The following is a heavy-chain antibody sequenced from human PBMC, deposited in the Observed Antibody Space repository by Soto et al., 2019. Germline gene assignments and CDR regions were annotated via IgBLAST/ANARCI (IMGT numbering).Heavy chain of an antibody. Sequence: ASVKVSCKASGYTFTGYYMHWVRQAPGQGLEWMGVVNPSSGTTSYAQKFQGRVTMTRDTSTSTVYMELSSLRSQDAAVYYCARWAPDAFHIWGQGTLVTVS. CDR1: GYTFTGYY. J-gene: IGHJ3*02. V-gene: IGHV1-46*01. CDR2: VNPSSGTT. CDR3: ARWAPDAFHI.